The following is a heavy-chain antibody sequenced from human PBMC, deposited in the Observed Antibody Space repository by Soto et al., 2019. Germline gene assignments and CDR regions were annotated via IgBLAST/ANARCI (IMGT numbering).Heavy chain of an antibody. CDR3: ARPYDSSDYYGGGMDV. D-gene: IGHD3-22*01. CDR1: GGTFNNNA. Sequence: ASVKVSCKASGGTFNNNAISWVRQAPGQGLEWMGGIIPILGTANYAQKFRGRVTITADESTSTGYMDLSSLRSEDTAVYYCARPYDSSDYYGGGMDVWGQGTTVTVSS. CDR2: IIPILGTA. V-gene: IGHV1-69*13. J-gene: IGHJ6*02.